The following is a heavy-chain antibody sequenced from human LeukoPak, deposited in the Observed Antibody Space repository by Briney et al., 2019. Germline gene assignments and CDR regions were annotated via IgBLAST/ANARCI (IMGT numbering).Heavy chain of an antibody. CDR1: GFTVSSNY. V-gene: IGHV3-66*01. CDR3: ARSGLMVYALN. J-gene: IGHJ4*02. D-gene: IGHD2-8*01. CDR2: IYSGGST. Sequence: PGGSLRLSCAASGFTVSSNYMSWVRQAPGKGLEWVSVIYSGGSTYYADSVKGRFTISRDNSKNTLYPQMNSLRAEDTAVYYCARSGLMVYALNWGQGTLVTVSS.